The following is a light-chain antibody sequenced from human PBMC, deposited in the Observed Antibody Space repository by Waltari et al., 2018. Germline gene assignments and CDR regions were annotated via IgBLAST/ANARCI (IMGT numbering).Light chain of an antibody. V-gene: IGLV2-11*01. CDR1: SSDVGNYSY. J-gene: IGLJ1*01. CDR3: CSYAGTFTFYV. Sequence: QSALTQPRSVSGSPGQSVTVSCTGTSSDVGNYSYVSWYQHHPGKAPKLMVFDVSKRPSGVPDLFSGSKSGNTASLTISGLQAEDEADYYCCSYAGTFTFYVFGTGTKVTVL. CDR2: DVS.